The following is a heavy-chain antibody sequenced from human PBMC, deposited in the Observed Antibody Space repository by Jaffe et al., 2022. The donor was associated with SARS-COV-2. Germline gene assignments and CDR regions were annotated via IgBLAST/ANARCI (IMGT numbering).Heavy chain of an antibody. Sequence: EVQLLESGGGLVQPGGSLRLSCAASGFTFSSYAMSWVRQAPGKGLEWVSAISGSGGSTYYADSVKGRFTISRDNSKNTLYLQMNSLRAEDTAVYYCAKDQRRMGWLSDDAFDIWGQGTMVTVSS. J-gene: IGHJ3*02. D-gene: IGHD5-12*01. CDR1: GFTFSSYA. CDR2: ISGSGGST. CDR3: AKDQRRMGWLSDDAFDI. V-gene: IGHV3-23*01.